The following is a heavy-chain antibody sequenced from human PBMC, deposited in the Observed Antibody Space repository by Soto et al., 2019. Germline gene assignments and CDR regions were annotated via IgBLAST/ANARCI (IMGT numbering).Heavy chain of an antibody. V-gene: IGHV3-23*01. CDR3: AKDDCSATSCSGAY. CDR2: VSGSGGTT. J-gene: IGHJ4*02. CDR1: GFTFSAYA. Sequence: GGSLRLSCAATGFTFSAYAMNWLRQAPGKGLEWVSAVSGSGGTTPYAESVKGRFTISRDNAKNTLYLQMNSLRAEDTAVYYCAKDDCSATSCSGAYWGQGTVVTVSS. D-gene: IGHD2-2*01.